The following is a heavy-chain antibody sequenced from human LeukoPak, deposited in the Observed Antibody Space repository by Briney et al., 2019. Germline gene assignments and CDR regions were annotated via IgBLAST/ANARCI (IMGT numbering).Heavy chain of an antibody. J-gene: IGHJ4*02. CDR3: AKWNSNFDY. D-gene: IGHD1-7*01. CDR1: GFTFSSYG. CDR2: ISFDGSNK. Sequence: PGRSLRLSCAASGFTFSSYGMHWVRQAPGKGLEWVAVISFDGSNKYYADSVKGRFTISRDNSKNTLYLQMNSLRAVDTAVYYCAKWNSNFDYWGQGTLVTVSS. V-gene: IGHV3-30*18.